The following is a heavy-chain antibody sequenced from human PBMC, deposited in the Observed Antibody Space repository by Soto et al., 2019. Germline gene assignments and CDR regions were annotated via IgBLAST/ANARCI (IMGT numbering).Heavy chain of an antibody. CDR3: ARVPGP. CDR1: GGSISSGGYS. Sequence: SETLSLTCAFSGGSISSGGYSWSWIRQPPGKGLEWIGYIYHSGSTYYNPSLKSRVTISVDRPKNQFSLKLSSVTVADTAVYYCARVPGPWGQGTLVTVSS. V-gene: IGHV4-30-2*01. CDR2: IYHSGST. J-gene: IGHJ5*02.